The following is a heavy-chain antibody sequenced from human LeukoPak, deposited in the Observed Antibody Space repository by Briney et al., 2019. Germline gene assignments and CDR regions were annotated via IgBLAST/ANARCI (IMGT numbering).Heavy chain of an antibody. Sequence: PGGSLRLSSAASGFTFSNYAMSWVRQAPGKGLEWVSAITGSGGNTCYADSVKGRFTISRDNSKNTVFLQMNSLRAEDTAVYYCAKWGDYDVLTGYYVSDYWGQGTLVTVSS. D-gene: IGHD3-9*01. V-gene: IGHV3-23*01. J-gene: IGHJ4*02. CDR1: GFTFSNYA. CDR3: AKWGDYDVLTGYYVSDY. CDR2: ITGSGGNT.